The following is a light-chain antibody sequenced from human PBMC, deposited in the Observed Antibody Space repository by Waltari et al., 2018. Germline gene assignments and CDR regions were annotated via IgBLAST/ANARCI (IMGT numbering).Light chain of an antibody. CDR3: QTGGHGTWV. CDR2: INSDGIH. Sequence: QLVLTQSPSASASLGASVKLTCTLSSGHSSNVIAWLQQQSERGPRYLMKINSDGIHSKGDEIPDRFSGSSSGAERYLTISSVQPEDEADYYCQTGGHGTWVFGGGTKLTVL. V-gene: IGLV4-69*01. CDR1: SGHSSNV. J-gene: IGLJ3*02.